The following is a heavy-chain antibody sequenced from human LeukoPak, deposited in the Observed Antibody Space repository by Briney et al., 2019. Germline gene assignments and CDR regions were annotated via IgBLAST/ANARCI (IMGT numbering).Heavy chain of an antibody. CDR1: GGSISSGDYY. J-gene: IGHJ4*02. V-gene: IGHV4-30-4*01. Sequence: SGTLSLTCTVSGGSISSGDYYWSWIRQPPGKGLEWIGYIYYSGSTYYNPSLKSRVTISVDTSKNQFSLKLSSVTAADTAVYYCARLPWRVVPAAMFDYWGQGTLVTVSS. D-gene: IGHD2-2*01. CDR3: ARLPWRVVPAAMFDY. CDR2: IYYSGST.